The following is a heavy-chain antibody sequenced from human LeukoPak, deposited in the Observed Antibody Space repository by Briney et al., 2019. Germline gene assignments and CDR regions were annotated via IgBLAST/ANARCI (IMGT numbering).Heavy chain of an antibody. J-gene: IGHJ5*02. V-gene: IGHV3-23*01. Sequence: GGSLRLSCAASGVTFSSYAMSWVRQAPGKGLEWVSAISGSGGSTYYADSVKGRFTISRDNSKNTLYLQMNSLRAEDTAVYYCAKDDRYYYDSSGYNWFDPWGQGTLVTVSS. CDR2: ISGSGGST. D-gene: IGHD3-22*01. CDR3: AKDDRYYYDSSGYNWFDP. CDR1: GVTFSSYA.